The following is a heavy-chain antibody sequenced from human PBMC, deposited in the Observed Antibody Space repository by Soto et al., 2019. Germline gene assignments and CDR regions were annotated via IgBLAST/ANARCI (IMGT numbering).Heavy chain of an antibody. D-gene: IGHD5-18*01. CDR3: ARDLIQLWGFDY. J-gene: IGHJ4*02. CDR2: IYNSGST. Sequence: SETLSLTCTVSGGSISSSSFYWGWIRQPPGKGLEWIGSIYNSGSTYYNPSIKSQVTVSVDTSKNQFSLKLSSVTAADTAVYYCARDLIQLWGFDYWGQGTLVTVS. CDR1: GGSISSSSFY. V-gene: IGHV4-39*02.